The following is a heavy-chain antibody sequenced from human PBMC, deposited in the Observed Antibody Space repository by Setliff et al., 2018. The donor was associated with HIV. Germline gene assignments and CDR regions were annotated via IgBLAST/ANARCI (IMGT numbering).Heavy chain of an antibody. V-gene: IGHV4-39*07. CDR2: IFDGGSV. D-gene: IGHD2-15*01. CDR1: GDSIISNNYY. Sequence: ASETLSLTCTVSGDSIISNNYYWAWIRQSPGKGLEWIGCIFDGGSVYGSGRTFLNPSLKSRGTISVDASGRHFSLRMTSTTAADTSIYYCARGFPLLPPNFWGQGTLVTVSS. J-gene: IGHJ4*02. CDR3: ARGFPLLPPNF.